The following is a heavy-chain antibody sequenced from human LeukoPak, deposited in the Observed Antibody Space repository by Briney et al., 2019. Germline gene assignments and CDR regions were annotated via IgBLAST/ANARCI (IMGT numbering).Heavy chain of an antibody. Sequence: ASVKVSCKASGYTFTGYYMHWVRQAPGQGLEWMGWINPNSGGTNYAQKFQGRVTMTRDTSISTAYMELSRLRSDDTAVYYCARTYYDILTGSVSFDIWGQGTMVTVSS. D-gene: IGHD3-9*01. V-gene: IGHV1-2*02. CDR2: INPNSGGT. CDR3: ARTYYDILTGSVSFDI. J-gene: IGHJ3*02. CDR1: GYTFTGYY.